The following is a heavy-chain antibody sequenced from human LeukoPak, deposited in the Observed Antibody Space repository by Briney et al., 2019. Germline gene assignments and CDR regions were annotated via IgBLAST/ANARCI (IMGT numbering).Heavy chain of an antibody. V-gene: IGHV4-39*01. CDR1: GGSISSSSYY. J-gene: IGHJ3*02. Sequence: SETLSLTCTVSGGSISSSSYYWGWIRQPPGRGLEWIGSIYYSGSTYYNPSLKSRVTISVDTSKNQFSLKLSSVTAADTAVYYCATPGVVVPAAINAFDIWGQGTMVTVSS. D-gene: IGHD2-2*02. CDR3: ATPGVVVPAAINAFDI. CDR2: IYYSGST.